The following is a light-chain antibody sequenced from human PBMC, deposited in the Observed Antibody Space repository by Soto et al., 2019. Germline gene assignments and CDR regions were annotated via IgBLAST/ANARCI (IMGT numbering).Light chain of an antibody. CDR1: QSVSNNN. Sequence: EIVLTQSPGTLSLSPGERATLSCRASQSVSNNNLVWFQQKPGHAPRLLIYGASSRATGIPDRFSGSGSGTDFTLTISRVEPEDFGVYYCQQYGNSLWTFGQGTKVEIK. V-gene: IGKV3-20*01. CDR3: QQYGNSLWT. CDR2: GAS. J-gene: IGKJ1*01.